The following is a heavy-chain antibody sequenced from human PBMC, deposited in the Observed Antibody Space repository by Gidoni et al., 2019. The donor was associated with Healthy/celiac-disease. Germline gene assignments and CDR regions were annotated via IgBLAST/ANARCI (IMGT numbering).Heavy chain of an antibody. CDR1: GGSISSGGYY. CDR2: IYDGGST. Sequence: QVQLQESAPGLVTPSPTLSPHRTVSGGSISSGGYYWSWVRQHPGKGLEWIGYIYDGGSTYYNPSLKSRVTISVDTSKNQFSLKLSSVTAADTAVYYCARGAYSGYYEGHNWFDPWGQGTLVTVSS. CDR3: ARGAYSGYYEGHNWFDP. J-gene: IGHJ5*02. V-gene: IGHV4-31*03. D-gene: IGHD3-22*01.